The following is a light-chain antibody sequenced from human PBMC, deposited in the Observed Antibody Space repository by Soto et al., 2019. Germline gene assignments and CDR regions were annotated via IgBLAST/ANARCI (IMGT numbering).Light chain of an antibody. CDR1: QSVGAN. Sequence: MVRTHSRATLSVSPGGRATLSCRASQSVGANLSWYQQKPGQAPRIISYGAYTRATGIPARFSGSGSGTEFTLTLSSLQSEDFAVYYCQQYTNWPPWTFGPGTKVDIK. CDR2: GAY. J-gene: IGKJ1*01. CDR3: QQYTNWPPWT. V-gene: IGKV3-15*01.